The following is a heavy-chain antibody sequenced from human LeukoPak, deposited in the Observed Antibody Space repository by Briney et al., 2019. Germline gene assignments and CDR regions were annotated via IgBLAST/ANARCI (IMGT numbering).Heavy chain of an antibody. D-gene: IGHD6-13*01. J-gene: IGHJ3*02. Sequence: ASVKVSCKASGGTFSSYAISWVRQAPGQGLEWVGGIIPIFGTANYAQKFQGRVTITADESTSTAYMELSSLRSEDTAVYYCARDGTDAFDIWGQGTMVTVSS. CDR1: GGTFSSYA. V-gene: IGHV1-69*13. CDR2: IIPIFGTA. CDR3: ARDGTDAFDI.